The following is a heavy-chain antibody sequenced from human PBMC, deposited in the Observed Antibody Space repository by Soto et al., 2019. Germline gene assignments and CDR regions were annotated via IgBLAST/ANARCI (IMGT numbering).Heavy chain of an antibody. D-gene: IGHD2-15*01. J-gene: IGHJ4*02. V-gene: IGHV4-59*01. Sequence: TVSGGSISPFYWSWVRQPPGKGLEWIGYLYYSGNTNYNPSLKSRVTISVDASKNQVSLRLTSVTAADTAVYYCARVGGVAARTFDYWGQGTGVTVS. CDR3: ARVGGVAARTFDY. CDR1: GGSISPFY. CDR2: LYYSGNT.